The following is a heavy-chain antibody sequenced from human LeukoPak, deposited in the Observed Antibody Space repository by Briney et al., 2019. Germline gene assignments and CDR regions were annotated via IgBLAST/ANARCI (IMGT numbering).Heavy chain of an antibody. CDR2: IIPIFGRA. CDR3: GRDSPQARHNRTVTKKEDYYYYDYMDV. D-gene: IGHD4-17*01. CDR1: GGTFSSYA. V-gene: IGHV1-69*06. J-gene: IGHJ6*03. Sequence: ASVKVSCKASGGTFSSYAISWVRQAPGQGLEWMGWIIPIFGRANYAQKFQGRVTITGDKSTSTAYMELSSLRSEDTAVYYCGRDSPQARHNRTVTKKEDYYYYDYMDVWGKGTTVTVSS.